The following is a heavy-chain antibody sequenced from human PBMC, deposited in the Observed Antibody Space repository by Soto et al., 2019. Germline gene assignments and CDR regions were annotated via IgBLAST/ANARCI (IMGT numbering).Heavy chain of an antibody. Sequence: ASVKVSCNGSSYTFTSYGINWVRQAPGQGIEWMGFISAYNGKTNYAHKLQGRVTMTTDTSTTTVYMELRSLRSDDTAMYYCARDWGIITSRTSFPVXWGQGTLVTVSX. D-gene: IGHD3-16*01. CDR1: SYTFTSYG. J-gene: IGHJ4*02. CDR2: ISAYNGKT. V-gene: IGHV1-18*01. CDR3: ARDWGIITSRTSFPVX.